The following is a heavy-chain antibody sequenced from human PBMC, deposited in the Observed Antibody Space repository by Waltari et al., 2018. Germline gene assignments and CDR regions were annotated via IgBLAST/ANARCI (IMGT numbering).Heavy chain of an antibody. CDR3: TKGVGDSSGYYYSSDFDY. V-gene: IGHV3-30*02. J-gene: IGHJ4*02. D-gene: IGHD3-22*01. CDR2: IRNDGSYK. Sequence: QVQLVEYGGGEVQPGGSLILSCAATGFTFRTTERPLVGQAPGKGLEWVAFIRNDGSYKYFADSVKGRFTISRDNSKSTLYLQMNSLRAEDTAVYYCTKGVGDSSGYYYSSDFDYWGQGTLVTVSS. CDR1: GFTFRTTE.